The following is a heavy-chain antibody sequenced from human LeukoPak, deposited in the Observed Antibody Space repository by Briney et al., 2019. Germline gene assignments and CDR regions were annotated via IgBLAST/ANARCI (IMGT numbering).Heavy chain of an antibody. J-gene: IGHJ4*02. V-gene: IGHV4-34*01. CDR3: ARAIAVAALGY. Sequence: SETLSLTCAVYGGSFSGYYWSWIRQPPGKGLEWIGEINHSGSTNYNPSLKSRVTISVDTSKNQFSLKLSSVTAADTAVYYCARAIAVAALGYWGQGTLVTVSS. CDR1: GGSFSGYY. CDR2: INHSGST. D-gene: IGHD6-19*01.